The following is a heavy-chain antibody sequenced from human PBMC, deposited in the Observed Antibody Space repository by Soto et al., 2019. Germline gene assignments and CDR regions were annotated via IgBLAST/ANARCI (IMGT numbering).Heavy chain of an antibody. CDR1: GGTFSSYA. V-gene: IGHV1-69*01. CDR2: IIPIFGTA. CDR3: ASLDYGDYLLDY. J-gene: IGHJ4*02. D-gene: IGHD4-17*01. Sequence: QVQLVQSGAEVKKPGSSVKVSCKASGGTFSSYAISWVRQAPGQGLEWMGGIIPIFGTANYAQKIQCRVTITANESTSTAYMELSSLRSEDTAVYYCASLDYGDYLLDYWGQGTLVTVSS.